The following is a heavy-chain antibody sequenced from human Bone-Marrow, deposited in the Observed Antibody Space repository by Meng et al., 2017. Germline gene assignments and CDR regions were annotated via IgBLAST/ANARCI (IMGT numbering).Heavy chain of an antibody. V-gene: IGHV4-61*01. CDR3: ARGPRVISAIAAAGIDY. CDR2: IYYTGTT. Sequence: QVQLQESGPGLVRPSDTLSLTCTVSGGSVYSGSYYWSWIRQPPGKGLEWIGYIYYTGTTKYNPSLKSRVTISVDTSKNQFSLNLSSVTAEDTAVYYCARGPRVISAIAAAGIDYWGQGTLVTVSS. CDR1: GGSVYSGSYY. J-gene: IGHJ4*02. D-gene: IGHD6-13*01.